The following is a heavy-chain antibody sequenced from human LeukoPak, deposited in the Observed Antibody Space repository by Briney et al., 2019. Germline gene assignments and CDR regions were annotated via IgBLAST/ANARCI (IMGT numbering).Heavy chain of an antibody. V-gene: IGHV3-9*01. CDR3: AKDGRWLQLEYYFDY. CDR1: GFTFDDYA. J-gene: IGHJ4*02. Sequence: TGRSLRLSCAASGFTFDDYAMHWVRQAPGKGLEWVSTIGWNSGSIGYADSVKGRFTISRDNAKNSLYLQMNSLRAEDTAFYYCAKDGRWLQLEYYFDYWGQGTLVTVSS. D-gene: IGHD5-24*01. CDR2: IGWNSGSI.